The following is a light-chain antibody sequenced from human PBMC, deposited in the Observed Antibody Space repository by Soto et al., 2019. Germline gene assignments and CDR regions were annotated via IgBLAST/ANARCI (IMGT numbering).Light chain of an antibody. V-gene: IGLV4-69*01. CDR1: SGHSSYA. J-gene: IGLJ2*01. CDR2: LSSDGSH. CDR3: QTWDTGARVV. Sequence: QLVLTQSPSASASLGASVKLTCTLSSGHSSYAIAWHQQQPEKGPRYLMQLSSDGSHSKGDGIPDRFSGSSSGAERYLTISSLQSEDEADYYCQTWDTGARVVFGGGTKLTVL.